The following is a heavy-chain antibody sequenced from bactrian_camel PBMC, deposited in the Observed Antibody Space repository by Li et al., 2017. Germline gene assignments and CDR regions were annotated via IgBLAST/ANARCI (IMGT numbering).Heavy chain of an antibody. CDR3: ANHAAISGYYYHGYNY. Sequence: VQLVESGGGSVQAGGSLRLSCTASGIATLNNCVGWFRQSPGKEREWVASLYGTNDISENLYYANSAKGRFTISRDNAKNTLYLQLNSLRTEDTAMYYCANHAAISGYYYHGYNYWGQGTQVTVS. D-gene: IGHD3*01. V-gene: IGHV3-2*01. J-gene: IGHJ4*01. CDR1: GIATLNNC. CDR2: LYGTNDISENL.